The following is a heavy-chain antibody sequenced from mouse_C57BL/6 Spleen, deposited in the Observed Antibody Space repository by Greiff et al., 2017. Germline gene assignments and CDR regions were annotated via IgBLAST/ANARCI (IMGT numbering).Heavy chain of an antibody. CDR2: IDPETGGT. CDR3: TREGLRLYWYFDV. J-gene: IGHJ1*03. V-gene: IGHV1-15*01. D-gene: IGHD2-4*01. CDR1: GYTFTDYE. Sequence: QVQLKESGAELVRPGASVTLSCKASGYTFTDYEMHWVKQTPVHGLEWIGAIDPETGGTAYNQKFKGKAILTADKSSSTAYMELRSLTSEDSAVYYCTREGLRLYWYFDVWGTGTTVTVSS.